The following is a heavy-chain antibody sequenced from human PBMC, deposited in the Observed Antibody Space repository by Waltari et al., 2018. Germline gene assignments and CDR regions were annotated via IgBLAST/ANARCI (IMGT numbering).Heavy chain of an antibody. D-gene: IGHD6-13*01. Sequence: QVQLVQSGAEVKKPGASVKVSCKASGYTFTSYDINWVRQATGQGLEWMGWMNPNSGNTGYAQKFQGRVTMTRNTSISTAYMELSSLRSEDTAVYYCARANRRDSSLSSRDRQGTYDYWGQGTLVTVSS. CDR3: ARANRRDSSLSSRDRQGTYDY. V-gene: IGHV1-8*01. CDR1: GYTFTSYD. CDR2: MNPNSGNT. J-gene: IGHJ4*02.